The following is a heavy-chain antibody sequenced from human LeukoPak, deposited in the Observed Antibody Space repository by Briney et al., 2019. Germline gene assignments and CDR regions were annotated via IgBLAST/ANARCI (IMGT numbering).Heavy chain of an antibody. V-gene: IGHV4-59*08. CDR1: GGSISSYY. CDR3: ARVGYQLLYFDY. D-gene: IGHD2-2*01. J-gene: IGHJ4*02. Sequence: SETLSLTCTVSGGSISSYYWSWIRQPPGKGLEWIGYIYYSGSTYYNPSLKSRVTISVDTSKNQFSLKLSSVTAADTAVYYCARVGYQLLYFDYWGQGTLVTVSS. CDR2: IYYSGST.